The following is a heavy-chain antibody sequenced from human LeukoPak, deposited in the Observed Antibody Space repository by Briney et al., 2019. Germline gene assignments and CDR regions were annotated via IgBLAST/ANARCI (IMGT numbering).Heavy chain of an antibody. CDR1: GYSFTSYW. J-gene: IGHJ4*02. D-gene: IGHD2-15*01. V-gene: IGHV5-51*01. Sequence: GESLKISRKGSGYSFTSYWIGWVRQMPGKGLEWMGIIYPGDSDTRYSPSFQGQVTISADKSISTAYLQWSSLKASDTAMYYCARFLVVVAAKEYYFDYWGQGTLVTVSS. CDR2: IYPGDSDT. CDR3: ARFLVVVAAKEYYFDY.